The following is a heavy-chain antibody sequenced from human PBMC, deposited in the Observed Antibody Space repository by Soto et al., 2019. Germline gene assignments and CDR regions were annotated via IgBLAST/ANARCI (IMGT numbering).Heavy chain of an antibody. CDR3: DRPISNLRYYYYALVL. CDR2: IYPGDSDT. CDR1: GYTFTDYW. V-gene: IGHV5-51*01. Sequence: PGESLKISCKGSGYTFTDYWIGWVRQLPGKGLEWMGIIYPGDSDTRYSPSFQGHVTITVDKSTSTAYLQWNTLKASDTAMYYCDRPISNLRYYYYALVLWCQGATVTVSS. J-gene: IGHJ6*02. D-gene: IGHD3-3*01.